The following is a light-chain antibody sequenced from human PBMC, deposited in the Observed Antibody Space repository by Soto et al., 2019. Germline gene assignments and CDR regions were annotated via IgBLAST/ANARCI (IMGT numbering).Light chain of an antibody. CDR1: QGVNNE. V-gene: IGKV1-17*02. J-gene: IGKJ5*01. Sequence: IQMTQSPSSLSASVGDKVTITCRASQGVNNELGWYQQKSGKAPKLLIYGASSLQSGVPSRFSGSGSGTDFTLTISNLQPEDFATYYCQQANSFPISFGQGTRLEIK. CDR3: QQANSFPIS. CDR2: GAS.